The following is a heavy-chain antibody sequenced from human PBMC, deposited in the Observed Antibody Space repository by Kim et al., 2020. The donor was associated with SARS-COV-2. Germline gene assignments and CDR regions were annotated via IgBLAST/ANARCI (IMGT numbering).Heavy chain of an antibody. Sequence: GGSLRLSCAASGFTFSSYAMSWVRQAPGKGLEWVSAISGSGGSTYYADSVKGRFTISRDNSKNTLYLQMNSLRAEDTAVYYCAKGSEVPQWLVTTYYYYGMDVWGQGTTVTVSS. J-gene: IGHJ6*02. CDR3: AKGSEVPQWLVTTYYYYGMDV. CDR1: GFTFSSYA. D-gene: IGHD6-19*01. CDR2: ISGSGGST. V-gene: IGHV3-23*01.